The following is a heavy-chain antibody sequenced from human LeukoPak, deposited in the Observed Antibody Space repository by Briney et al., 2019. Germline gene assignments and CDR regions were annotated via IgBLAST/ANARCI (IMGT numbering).Heavy chain of an antibody. CDR1: GGSISSYY. V-gene: IGHV4-59*01. CDR2: IYYSGST. J-gene: IGHJ6*04. CDR3: ATSIAAATVGLYGMDV. Sequence: WETLSLTCTVSGGSISSYYWSWIRQPPGKGLEWVGYIYYSGSTNYIPSLQRRVTISVDTSKNQFSLKRSSVTAADTAVYYCATSIAAATVGLYGMDVWGKGTTVTVSS. D-gene: IGHD6-13*01.